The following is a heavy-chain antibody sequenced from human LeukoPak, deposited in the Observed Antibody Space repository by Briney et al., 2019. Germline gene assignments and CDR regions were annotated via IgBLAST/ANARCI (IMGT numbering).Heavy chain of an antibody. D-gene: IGHD6-13*01. V-gene: IGHV4-59*11. CDR2: IYYSGST. Sequence: SETLSLTCTVSGGSLRSHWWSWIRQPPGKGLEWIGCIYYSGSTNYNPSLKSRVTISVDTSKNHFSLRLSSVTAADTAVYYCARLFPAAGTPYYYIMDVWGQGTTVTVSS. CDR1: GGSLRSHW. J-gene: IGHJ6*02. CDR3: ARLFPAAGTPYYYIMDV.